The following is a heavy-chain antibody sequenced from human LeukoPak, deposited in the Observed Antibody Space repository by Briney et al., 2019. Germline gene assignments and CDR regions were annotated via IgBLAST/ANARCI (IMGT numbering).Heavy chain of an antibody. CDR2: ISYDGSNK. D-gene: IGHD3-9*01. Sequence: PGRSLRLSCAASGFTFSSYGMHWVRQAPGKGLEWVAVISYDGSNKYYADSVKGRFTISRDNSKNTLYLQMNSLRAEDTAVYYCGDTDILTGYYRDDAFDTWGQGTMVTVSS. CDR1: GFTFSSYG. J-gene: IGHJ3*02. V-gene: IGHV3-30*03. CDR3: GDTDILTGYYRDDAFDT.